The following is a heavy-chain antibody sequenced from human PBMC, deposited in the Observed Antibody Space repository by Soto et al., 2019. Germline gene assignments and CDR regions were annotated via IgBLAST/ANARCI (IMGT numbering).Heavy chain of an antibody. CDR1: GGSFSGYY. D-gene: IGHD2-2*01. V-gene: IGHV4-34*01. Sequence: SETLSLTCAVYGGSFSGYYWSWIRQPPGKGLEWIGEINHSGSTNYNPSLKSRVTISVDTSKNQFSLKLSSVTAADTAVYYCARGIVVVPAATYMDVWGKGTTVTVSS. J-gene: IGHJ6*03. CDR3: ARGIVVVPAATYMDV. CDR2: INHSGST.